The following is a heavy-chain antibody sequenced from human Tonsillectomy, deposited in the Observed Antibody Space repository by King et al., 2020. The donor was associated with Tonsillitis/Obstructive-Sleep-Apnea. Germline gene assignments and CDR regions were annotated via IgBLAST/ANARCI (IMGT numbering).Heavy chain of an antibody. D-gene: IGHD2-2*01. J-gene: IGHJ4*02. Sequence: VQLVESGGGVVQPGGSLRLSCAASGFTFSSYGMHWVRQAPGKGLEWVAVIWYDGSNKYHADSVKGRFTISRDSSKNTLYLQMNSLRAEDTAVYYCAVVYCTSTSCFGLDYWGQGTLVTVSS. CDR3: AVVYCTSTSCFGLDY. CDR1: GFTFSSYG. V-gene: IGHV3-33*01. CDR2: IWYDGSNK.